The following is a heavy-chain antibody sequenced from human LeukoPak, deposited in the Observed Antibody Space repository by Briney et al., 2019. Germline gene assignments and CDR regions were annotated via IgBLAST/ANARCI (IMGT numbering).Heavy chain of an antibody. V-gene: IGHV3-21*01. CDR1: GFTFSIYS. Sequence: GGSLRLSCAASGFTFSIYSMNWVRQAPGKGLEWVSSIGGTSSSLYYALSVKGRFTISRDNARNSLYLQMNSLRAEDTAVYYCAKEAGQDYGALDAFDVWGQGTMVTVSS. D-gene: IGHD4-17*01. CDR3: AKEAGQDYGALDAFDV. J-gene: IGHJ3*01. CDR2: IGGTSSSL.